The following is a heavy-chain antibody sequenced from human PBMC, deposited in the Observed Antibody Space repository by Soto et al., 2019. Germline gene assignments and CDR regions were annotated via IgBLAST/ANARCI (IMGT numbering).Heavy chain of an antibody. Sequence: EVQLVESGGGLVKPGGSLRPSCAASGFTFSNYNMNWVRQAPGKGLEGVSSISSSSSYIYYAASVKGRFTIPRDNAKNSLYLQMNSLRAEDTAVYYCARGSAEAGTAAIDHWGQGTLVTVSS. CDR3: ARGSAEAGTAAIDH. J-gene: IGHJ4*02. CDR2: ISSSSSYI. V-gene: IGHV3-21*01. D-gene: IGHD6-19*01. CDR1: GFTFSNYN.